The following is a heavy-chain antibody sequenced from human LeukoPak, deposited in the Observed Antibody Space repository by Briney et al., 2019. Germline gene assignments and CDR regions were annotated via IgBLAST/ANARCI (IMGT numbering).Heavy chain of an antibody. CDR1: GFTFSSYE. CDR2: ISSSGSTI. D-gene: IGHD6-19*01. V-gene: IGHV3-48*03. J-gene: IGHJ5*02. Sequence: GGSLRLSCAASGFTFSSYEMSWVRQAPGKGLEWVSYISSSGSTIYYADSVKGRFTISRDNAKNSLYLQMNSLRAEDTAVYYCARVFFGSGWYNWFDPWGQGTLVTVSS. CDR3: ARVFFGSGWYNWFDP.